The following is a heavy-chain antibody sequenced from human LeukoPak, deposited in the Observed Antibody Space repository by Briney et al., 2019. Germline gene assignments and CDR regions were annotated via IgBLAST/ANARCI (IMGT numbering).Heavy chain of an antibody. CDR2: IIGSSGDT. CDR3: AKGAYDFIEMGYFDY. Sequence: GGSLRLSCAASGFSLTNFAMSWVRQAPGKGLEWVSLIIGSSGDTFYADSVRGRFTISRDNSKNRLYLQMNSLRAEDTALYYCAKGAYDFIEMGYFDYWGQGTLVTVSS. D-gene: IGHD3-3*01. J-gene: IGHJ4*02. CDR1: GFSLTNFA. V-gene: IGHV3-23*01.